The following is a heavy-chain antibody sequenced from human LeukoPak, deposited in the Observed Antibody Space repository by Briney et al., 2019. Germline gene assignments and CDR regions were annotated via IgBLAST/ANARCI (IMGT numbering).Heavy chain of an antibody. J-gene: IGHJ4*02. D-gene: IGHD3-3*01. CDR1: GFTFSSYG. CDR2: IRYDGSNK. Sequence: SGGSLRLSCAASGFTFSSYGMHWVRQAPGKGLEWVAFIRYDGSNKYYADSVKGRLTISRDNAKSSLFLQMNSLRAEDTAVYYCAKASFYYDFWSGPFASWGQGSLVVVSS. CDR3: AKASFYYDFWSGPFAS. V-gene: IGHV3-30*02.